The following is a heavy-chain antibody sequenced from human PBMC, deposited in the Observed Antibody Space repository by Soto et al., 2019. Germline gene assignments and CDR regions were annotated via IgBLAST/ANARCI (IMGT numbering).Heavy chain of an antibody. CDR1: GGTFSNYG. CDR2: IIPIFGAP. D-gene: IGHD3-22*01. Sequence: SVKVSCKASGGTFSNYGVNWVRQAPGQGLEWMGGIIPIFGAPKYAQKFQGRVTITADDSTRTAYMELSSLRSEDTAVYYCARDGTLYDSSAYYYLYWGQGTLVTVSS. V-gene: IGHV1-69*13. J-gene: IGHJ4*02. CDR3: ARDGTLYDSSAYYYLY.